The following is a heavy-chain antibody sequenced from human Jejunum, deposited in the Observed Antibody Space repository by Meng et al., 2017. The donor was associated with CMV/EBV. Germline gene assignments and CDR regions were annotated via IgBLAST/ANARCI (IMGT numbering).Heavy chain of an antibody. CDR3: ASDISGNSYAYDQ. J-gene: IGHJ5*02. Sequence: AGTLSNYNSCWVRQAPGQGLEWMGRIILILGTPNHAQKFQGRVSITADKSTSTVYMELNSLRSEDTAIYYCASDISGNSYAYDQWGQGTLVTVSS. CDR1: AGTLSNYN. CDR2: IILILGTP. D-gene: IGHD5-18*01. V-gene: IGHV1-69*08.